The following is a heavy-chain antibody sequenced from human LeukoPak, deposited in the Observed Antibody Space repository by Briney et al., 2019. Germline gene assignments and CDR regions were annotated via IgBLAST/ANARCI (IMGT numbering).Heavy chain of an antibody. CDR2: IYYSGST. CDR3: AREGLRGTGTTPFDY. V-gene: IGHV4-30-4*01. CDR1: GGSISSGDYY. J-gene: IGHJ4*02. Sequence: SQTLSLTCTVSGGSISSGDYYWSLIRQPPGKGPEWIGYIYYSGSTYYNPSLKSRVTISVDTSKNQFSLKLSSVTAADTAVYYCAREGLRGTGTTPFDYWGQGTLVTVSS. D-gene: IGHD1-1*01.